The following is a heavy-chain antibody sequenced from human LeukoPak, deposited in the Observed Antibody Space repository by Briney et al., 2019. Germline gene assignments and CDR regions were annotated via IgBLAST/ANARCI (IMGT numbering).Heavy chain of an antibody. Sequence: GGSLRLSCAASGFTFSSYSMNWVRQAPGKGLEWVSYISSSSSTIYYADSVKGRFTISRDNSKNTLYLQMNSLRAEDTAVYYCAKKGGSGWGPVDLRVWYFDYWGQGTLVTVSS. V-gene: IGHV3-48*01. CDR3: AKKGGSGWGPVDLRVWYFDY. CDR1: GFTFSSYS. D-gene: IGHD6-19*01. J-gene: IGHJ4*02. CDR2: ISSSSSTI.